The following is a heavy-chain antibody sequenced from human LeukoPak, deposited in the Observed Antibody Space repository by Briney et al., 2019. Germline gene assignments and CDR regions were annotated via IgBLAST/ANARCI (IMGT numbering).Heavy chain of an antibody. CDR1: GYTFTSYA. V-gene: IGHV1-3*01. CDR3: ARDPYSSGSIDY. CDR2: INAGNGNT. J-gene: IGHJ4*02. Sequence: GASVKVSCKASGYTFTSYAMHWVRQAPGQRLEWMGWINAGNGNTKYSQKFQGRVTITRDTSASTAYMELSSLTSEDTAVYYCARDPYSSGSIDYWGQGTLVTVSP. D-gene: IGHD3-10*01.